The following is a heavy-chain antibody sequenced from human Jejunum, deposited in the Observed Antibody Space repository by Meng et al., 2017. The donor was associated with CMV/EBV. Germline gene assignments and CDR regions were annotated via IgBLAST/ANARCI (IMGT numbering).Heavy chain of an antibody. CDR2: ISHSGGT. J-gene: IGHJ4*02. CDR1: GGSISSNDW. V-gene: IGHV4-4*02. D-gene: IGHD3-16*01. Sequence: CTASGGSISSNDWWSWVRTPPGEGLGWIGEISHSGGTNYNASLKSRVTISVDKSKNQLSLELTSVTAADTAVYYCATRDGSYTYYFDSWGQGTLVTVSS. CDR3: ATRDGSYTYYFDS.